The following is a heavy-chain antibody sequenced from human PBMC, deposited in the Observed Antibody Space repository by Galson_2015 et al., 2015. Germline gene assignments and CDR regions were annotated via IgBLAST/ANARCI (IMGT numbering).Heavy chain of an antibody. J-gene: IGHJ4*01. CDR1: GASIDTAGYS. CDR2: IHQRGTT. D-gene: IGHD3-10*01. V-gene: IGHV4-30-2*01. CDR3: AFISMIRGNLGWV. Sequence: TLSLTCTVSGASIDTAGYSWYWIRQPPGQGLEWIGYIHQRGTTYYNPSLKNRLIISVDRSKNQVSLNLSSVTAADTAVYYCAFISMIRGNLGWVWGHGTLVTVSS.